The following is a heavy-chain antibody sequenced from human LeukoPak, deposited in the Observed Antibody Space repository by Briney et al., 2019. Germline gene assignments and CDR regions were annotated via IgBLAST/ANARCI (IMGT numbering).Heavy chain of an antibody. CDR3: ARDKVSIQLYYGMDV. J-gene: IGHJ6*02. Sequence: ASVKVSCKASGYTFTSYGISWVRQAPGQGLEWMGWISAYNGNTNYAQKLQGRVTMTTDTSTSTAYMELRSLRSDDTAVYYCARDKVSIQLYYGMDVWGQGTTVTVSS. CDR1: GYTFTSYG. V-gene: IGHV1-18*01. D-gene: IGHD5-18*01. CDR2: ISAYNGNT.